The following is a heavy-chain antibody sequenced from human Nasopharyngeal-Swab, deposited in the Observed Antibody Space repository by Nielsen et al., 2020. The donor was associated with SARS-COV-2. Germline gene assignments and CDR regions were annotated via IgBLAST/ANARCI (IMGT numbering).Heavy chain of an antibody. Sequence: IRQRPGKGLEWVAAMVGSGDISDSGGSTCYADSVKGRFTISRDNSKNTLSLQMNSLRAEDTAVYYCAKDLRGHYVFWGQGTLVTVSS. CDR3: AKDLRGHYVF. D-gene: IGHD3-16*01. J-gene: IGHJ4*02. V-gene: IGHV3-23*01. CDR2: ISDSGGST.